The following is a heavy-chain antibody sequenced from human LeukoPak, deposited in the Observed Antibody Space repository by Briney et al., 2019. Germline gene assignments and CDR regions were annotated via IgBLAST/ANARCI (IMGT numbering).Heavy chain of an antibody. J-gene: IGHJ4*02. CDR1: GFTFSSYS. CDR2: ISSSSTYI. Sequence: GGSLRLSCAASGFTFSSYSINWVRQAPGKGLEWVSSISSSSTYIYYADSVKGRFTISRDNTKNSLYLQMNSLRAEDTAVYYCTRVPPQYCGGDCWGDYWGQGTLVTVSS. CDR3: TRVPPQYCGGDCWGDY. V-gene: IGHV3-21*01. D-gene: IGHD2-21*02.